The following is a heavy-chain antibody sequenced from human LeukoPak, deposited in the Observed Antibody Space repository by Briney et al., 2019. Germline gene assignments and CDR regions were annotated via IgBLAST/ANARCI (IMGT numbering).Heavy chain of an antibody. CDR1: GFTFASYA. D-gene: IGHD1-26*01. J-gene: IGHJ4*02. CDR3: AKDQLLGGSYTFDY. V-gene: IGHV3-30*02. CDR2: IRSDGSTK. Sequence: GGSLRLSCAASGFTFASYAMSWVRQAPGKGLEWVAFIRSDGSTKYFADSVEGRFTISRDNSKNTLYLQMNSLRAEDTAVYYCAKDQLLGGSYTFDYWGQGTLVTVSS.